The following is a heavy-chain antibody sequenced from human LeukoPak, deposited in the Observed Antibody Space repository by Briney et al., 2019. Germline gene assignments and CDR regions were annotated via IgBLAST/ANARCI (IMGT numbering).Heavy chain of an antibody. Sequence: GGSLRLSCAVSGFTFSSYWMSWFRQAPGKGLEWVANINQDGSQKFSVDSVKGRFTISRGNAKNSLSLQMNSLRVEDTAVFYCARDWFDGDYDRFDYWGQGTLVTVSS. V-gene: IGHV3-7*03. J-gene: IGHJ4*02. CDR3: ARDWFDGDYDRFDY. D-gene: IGHD4-17*01. CDR1: GFTFSSYW. CDR2: INQDGSQK.